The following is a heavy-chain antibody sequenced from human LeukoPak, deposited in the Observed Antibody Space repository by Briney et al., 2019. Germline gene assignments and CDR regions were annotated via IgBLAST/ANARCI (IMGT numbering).Heavy chain of an antibody. CDR1: GFTFSSYG. J-gene: IGHJ6*03. CDR2: IRYDGTNK. Sequence: GGSLRLSCAASGFTFSSYGIHWVRQAPGKGLEWVAFIRYDGTNKWYAESVKGRFTISRDNSKNTLYLQMNSLRVEDTAVYHCAKDRDYGDYPSAYYYYMDVWGKGTTVTVSS. D-gene: IGHD4-17*01. CDR3: AKDRDYGDYPSAYYYYMDV. V-gene: IGHV3-30*02.